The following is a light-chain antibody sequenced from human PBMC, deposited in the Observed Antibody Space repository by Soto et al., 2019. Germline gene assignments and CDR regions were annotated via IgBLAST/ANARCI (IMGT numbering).Light chain of an antibody. CDR3: GTWDSSLSAYV. J-gene: IGLJ1*01. V-gene: IGLV1-51*01. CDR1: SSNIGNKY. Sequence: QSVLTQPPSVSAAPGQKVTISCSGSSSNIGNKYVSWYQQFPGTAPKVLIYDNNKRPSGIPDRFSGSKSGTSATLGITGLQTGDEADYYCGTWDSSLSAYVFGPGTQLTVL. CDR2: DNN.